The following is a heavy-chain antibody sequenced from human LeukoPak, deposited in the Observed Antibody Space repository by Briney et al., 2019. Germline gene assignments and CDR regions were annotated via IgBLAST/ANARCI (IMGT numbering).Heavy chain of an antibody. V-gene: IGHV4-39*01. CDR1: GGSISSSSYY. J-gene: IGHJ5*02. D-gene: IGHD3-16*01. CDR2: VFSSGST. Sequence: ASETLSLTCTVSGGSISSSSYYWGWVRQPPGKGLEGIGSVFSSGSTYYNPSLKSPVTISVDTSKNQFSLKLSSVTAADTAVYYCARLPWGAYSSFDPWGQGTLVTVSS. CDR3: ARLPWGAYSSFDP.